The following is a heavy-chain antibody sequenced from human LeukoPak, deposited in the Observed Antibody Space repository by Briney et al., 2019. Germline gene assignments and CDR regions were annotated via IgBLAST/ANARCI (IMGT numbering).Heavy chain of an antibody. CDR2: IYYSGST. Sequence: PSETLSLTCTVSGGSISSSTYYWGWIRQPPGKGLEWIGGIYYSGSTYYNSSLKSRVTISVDTSKNQFSLKLSSVTAADTAVYYAFRAVYDISNDYYYYYMDVWGKGTTVTVSS. V-gene: IGHV4-39*07. J-gene: IGHJ6*03. CDR1: GGSISSSTYY. D-gene: IGHD3-22*01. CDR3: FRAVYDISNDYYYYYMDV.